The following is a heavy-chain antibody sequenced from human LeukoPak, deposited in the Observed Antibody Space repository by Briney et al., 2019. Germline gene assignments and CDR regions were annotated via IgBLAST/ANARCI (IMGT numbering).Heavy chain of an antibody. CDR1: GFTFSSFG. CDR2: ISYDGSNK. D-gene: IGHD3-22*01. CDR3: AKGQSSIVVDHNGMDV. Sequence: GGSLRLSCAASGFTFSSFGIHWVRQAPGKGLEWVAGISYDGSNKYYPDSVKGRFTISRDNSKNTLYLQMISLRPEDTAVYYCAKGQSSIVVDHNGMDVWGQGTTVIVSS. J-gene: IGHJ6*02. V-gene: IGHV3-30*18.